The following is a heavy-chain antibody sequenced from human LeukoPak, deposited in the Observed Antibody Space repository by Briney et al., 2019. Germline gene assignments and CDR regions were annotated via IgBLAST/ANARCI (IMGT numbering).Heavy chain of an antibody. CDR1: GFTFSSYS. CDR2: ISSSSSTI. CDR3: ARGVVVVTAISIDY. Sequence: PGGSLRLSCAASGFTFSSYSMNWVRQAPGKGLEWVSYISSSSSTIYYADSVKGRFTISRDNAKNSLYLQMNSLRAEDTAVYYCARGVVVVTAISIDYWGQGTLVTVSS. D-gene: IGHD2-21*02. J-gene: IGHJ4*02. V-gene: IGHV3-48*01.